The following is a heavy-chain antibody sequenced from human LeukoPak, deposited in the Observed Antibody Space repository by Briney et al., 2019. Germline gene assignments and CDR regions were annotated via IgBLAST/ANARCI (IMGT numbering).Heavy chain of an antibody. V-gene: IGHV5-51*01. CDR1: GYMFSNYW. Sequence: GESLKISCKGSGYMFSNYWIGWVRQMPGKNLEWMGTIYPGDSDTTYSPSLQGQVTISADKSISTAYLQWNSLKASDTAMYFCARQTSSSSRVDFWGQGTLVTVSS. CDR3: ARQTSSSSRVDF. J-gene: IGHJ4*02. CDR2: IYPGDSDT. D-gene: IGHD6-6*01.